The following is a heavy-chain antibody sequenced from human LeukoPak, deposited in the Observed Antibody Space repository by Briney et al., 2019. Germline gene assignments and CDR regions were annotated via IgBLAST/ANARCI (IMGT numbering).Heavy chain of an antibody. V-gene: IGHV1-69*05. CDR2: IIPIFGTA. D-gene: IGHD6-6*01. Sequence: ASVKVSCKASGGTFSSYAISWVRQAPGQGLEWMGGIIPIFGTANYAQKFQGRVTITTDESTSTAYMELSSLRSEDTAVYYCARQNIAARDWFDYCGQGTLVTVSS. CDR1: GGTFSSYA. CDR3: ARQNIAARDWFDY. J-gene: IGHJ4*02.